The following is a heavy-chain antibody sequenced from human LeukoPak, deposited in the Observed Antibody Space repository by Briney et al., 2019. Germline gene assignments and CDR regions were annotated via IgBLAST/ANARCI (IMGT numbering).Heavy chain of an antibody. Sequence: PGGSLRLSCAASGFTFSSYAMSWVRQAPGKGLEWVSAISGSGGSTYYADSVKGRFTISRDNSRNTLYLQMNSLRAEDTAVYYCAKDPFHWNYVSYFDYWGQGTLVTVSS. CDR1: GFTFSSYA. CDR3: AKDPFHWNYVSYFDY. D-gene: IGHD1-7*01. V-gene: IGHV3-23*01. J-gene: IGHJ4*02. CDR2: ISGSGGST.